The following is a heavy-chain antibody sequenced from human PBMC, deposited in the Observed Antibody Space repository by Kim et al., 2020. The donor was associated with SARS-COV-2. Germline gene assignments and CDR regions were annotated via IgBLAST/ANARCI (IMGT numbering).Heavy chain of an antibody. CDR3: ARGLGDTAMVWMGGYYFDY. V-gene: IGHV5-10-1*01. CDR2: IDPSDSYT. Sequence: GESLKISCKGSGYSFTSYWISWVRQMPGKGLEWMGRIDPSDSYTNYSPSFQGHVTISADKSISTAYLQWSSLKASDTAMYYCARGLGDTAMVWMGGYYFDYWGQGTLVTVSS. J-gene: IGHJ4*02. D-gene: IGHD5-18*01. CDR1: GYSFTSYW.